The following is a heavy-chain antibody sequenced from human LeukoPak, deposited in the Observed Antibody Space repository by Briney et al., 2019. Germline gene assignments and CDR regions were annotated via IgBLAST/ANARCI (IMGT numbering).Heavy chain of an antibody. V-gene: IGHV5-51*01. J-gene: IGHJ6*02. Sequence: GESLKISCKGSGYSFTSYWIGWVRQMPGKGLEWMGIIYPGDSDTRYSPSFQGQVTISADKSISTAYLQWSSLKASDTAMYYCARAPYQLPRTRHYYYGMDVWGQGTTVTVSS. CDR3: ARAPYQLPRTRHYYYGMDV. D-gene: IGHD2-2*01. CDR1: GYSFTSYW. CDR2: IYPGDSDT.